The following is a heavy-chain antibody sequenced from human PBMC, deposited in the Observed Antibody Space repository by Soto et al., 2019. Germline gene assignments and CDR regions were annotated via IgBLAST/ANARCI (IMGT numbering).Heavy chain of an antibody. V-gene: IGHV3-73*01. CDR1: GFTFSGSA. CDR3: TRPDMTTVTTDAFDI. J-gene: IGHJ3*02. CDR2: IRSKANSYAT. Sequence: GGSLRLSCAASGFTFSGSAMHWVRQASGKGLEWVGRIRSKANSYATAYAASVKGRFTISRDDSKNTAYLQMNSLKTEDTAVYYCTRPDMTTVTTDAFDIWGQGTMVTVSS. D-gene: IGHD4-17*01.